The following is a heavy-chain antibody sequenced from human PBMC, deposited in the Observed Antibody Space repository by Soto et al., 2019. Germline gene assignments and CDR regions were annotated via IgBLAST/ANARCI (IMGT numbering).Heavy chain of an antibody. Sequence: GASVKVSFKASGGTFSSYAISWVRQAPGQGLEWMGGIIHIFGTANYAQKFQGRVTITAHKSTSTAYMELSSLRSEDTAVYYCAREDPRVTMIVVVEGGAFDIWGQGTMVTVSS. CDR2: IIHIFGTA. D-gene: IGHD3-22*01. CDR3: AREDPRVTMIVVVEGGAFDI. V-gene: IGHV1-69*06. CDR1: GGTFSSYA. J-gene: IGHJ3*02.